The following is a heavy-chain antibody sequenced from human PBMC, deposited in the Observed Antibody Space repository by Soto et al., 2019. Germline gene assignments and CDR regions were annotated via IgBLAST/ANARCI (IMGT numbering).Heavy chain of an antibody. CDR3: AAIVVGATRHSDVAH. CDR2: MHASGGT. CDR1: GAPISSNDYF. J-gene: IGHJ4*02. Sequence: LALTCSVSGAPISSNDYFWAWIRQPPGRGLEFIASMHASGGTYHASSLKSRATMSLDTSKDQFSLKLQSVTAADTGTYYCAAIVVGATRHSDVAHWGQGTLVTVS. D-gene: IGHD2-15*01. V-gene: IGHV4-39*01.